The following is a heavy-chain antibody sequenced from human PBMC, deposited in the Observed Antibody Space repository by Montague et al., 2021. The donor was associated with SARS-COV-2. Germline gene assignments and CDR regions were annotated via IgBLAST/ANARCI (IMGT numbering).Heavy chain of an antibody. J-gene: IGHJ4*02. V-gene: IGHV3-23*01. D-gene: IGHD6-6*01. CDR3: ARYRSSSATPFDY. CDR2: ICGSGGSP. CDR1: GFTFSSYA. Sequence: SLRLSCAASGFTFSSYAMRRVRQAAGKGPDRVSAICGSGGSPYFXDSVKGRFTISRDNSQNTLYLQLHSLRAEDTAVYYCARYRSSSATPFDYWGQGTLVTDSS.